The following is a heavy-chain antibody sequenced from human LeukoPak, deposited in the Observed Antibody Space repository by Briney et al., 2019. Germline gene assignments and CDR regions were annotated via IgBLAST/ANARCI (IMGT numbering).Heavy chain of an antibody. V-gene: IGHV3-30*18. CDR3: ANDYDLDY. CDR2: ISYDGSSK. D-gene: IGHD5-12*01. J-gene: IGHJ4*02. Sequence: PGGSLRLSCAASGFTFSGYGMHWVRQAPGKGLEWVALISYDGSSKYYADFVKGRFTISRDNSKNTLYLQMNSLRVEDTAVYYCANDYDLDYWGQGTLVTVSS. CDR1: GFTFSGYG.